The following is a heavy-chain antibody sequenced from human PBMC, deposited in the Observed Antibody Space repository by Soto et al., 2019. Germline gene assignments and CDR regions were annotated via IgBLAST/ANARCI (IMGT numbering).Heavy chain of an antibody. V-gene: IGHV1-24*01. D-gene: IGHD2-8*01. J-gene: IGHJ4*02. CDR1: GYTNTELS. CDR2: FDPEDGET. Sequence: ASVKVSCKVSGYTNTELSMHWVRQAPGKGLEWMGGFDPEDGETIYAQKFQGRVTMTEDTSTDTAYMELSSLRSEDTAVYYCATPLNGSPPFDYWGQGTLVTVSS. CDR3: ATPLNGSPPFDY.